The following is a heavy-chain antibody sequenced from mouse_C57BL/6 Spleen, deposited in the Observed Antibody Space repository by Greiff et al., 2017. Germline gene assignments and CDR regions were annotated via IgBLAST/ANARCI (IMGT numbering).Heavy chain of an antibody. J-gene: IGHJ4*01. CDR3: ARSRDYDDMDY. CDR2: IDPSDSET. Sequence: QVQLQQPGAELVRPGSSVKLSCKASGYTFTSYWMHWVKQRPIQGLEWIGNIDPSDSETHYNQKFKDKATLTVDKSSSTAYMQLSSLTSEDSAVYYGARSRDYDDMDYWGQGTSVTVSS. D-gene: IGHD3-1*01. CDR1: GYTFTSYW. V-gene: IGHV1-52*01.